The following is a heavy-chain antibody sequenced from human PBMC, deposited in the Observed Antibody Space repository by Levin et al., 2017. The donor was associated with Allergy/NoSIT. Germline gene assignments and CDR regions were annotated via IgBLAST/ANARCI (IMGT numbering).Heavy chain of an antibody. CDR3: ARGGSSGSYYGPAPQGFDY. CDR2: INHSGST. V-gene: IGHV4-34*01. Sequence: PSETLSLTCAVYGGSFSGYYWSWIRQPPGKGLEWIGEINHSGSTNYNPSLKSRVTISVDTSKNQFSLKLSSVTAADTAVYYCARGGSSGSYYGPAPQGFDYWGQGTLVTVSS. J-gene: IGHJ4*02. CDR1: GGSFSGYY. D-gene: IGHD1-26*01.